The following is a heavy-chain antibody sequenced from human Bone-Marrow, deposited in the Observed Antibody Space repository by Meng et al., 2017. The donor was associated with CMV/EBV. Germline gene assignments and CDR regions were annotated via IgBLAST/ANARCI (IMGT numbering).Heavy chain of an antibody. V-gene: IGHV4-39*07. Sequence: SETLSLTCTVSGGSISSSSYYWGWIRQPPGKGLGCIGRIYYSGSTYYNPSLKSRVTISVDTSKNQFSLKLSSVSVAETAVYYCARDGPLNYEFWSGSINWFDPWGQGTLVTVSS. CDR3: ARDGPLNYEFWSGSINWFDP. CDR2: IYYSGST. CDR1: GGSISSSSYY. D-gene: IGHD3-3*01. J-gene: IGHJ5*02.